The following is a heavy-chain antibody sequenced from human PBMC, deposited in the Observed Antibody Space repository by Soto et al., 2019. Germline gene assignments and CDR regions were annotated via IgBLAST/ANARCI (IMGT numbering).Heavy chain of an antibody. D-gene: IGHD2-15*01. J-gene: IGHJ5*02. Sequence: SETLSLTCTVSGGSISSGDYYWSWIRQPPGKGLEWIGYIYYSGSTYYNPSLKSRVTISVDTSKNQFSLKLSSVTAADTAVYYCASLPIIGYCSGGSCPWGQGTLVTVSS. V-gene: IGHV4-39*01. CDR1: GGSISSGDYY. CDR2: IYYSGST. CDR3: ASLPIIGYCSGGSCP.